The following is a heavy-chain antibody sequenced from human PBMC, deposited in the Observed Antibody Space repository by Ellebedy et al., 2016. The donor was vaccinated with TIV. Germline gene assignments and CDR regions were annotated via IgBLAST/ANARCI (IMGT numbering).Heavy chain of an antibody. CDR2: IHTNTGNP. V-gene: IGHV7-4-1*02. J-gene: IGHJ2*01. CDR3: ARAAAAGFFWYFDL. CDR1: GYSFINYA. D-gene: IGHD6-13*01. Sequence: AASVKVSCKASGYSFINYAMHWVRQAPGQGLEWMGWIHTNTGNPTYAQGFTGRFVFSLDTSVSTAYLHISSLKAEDTAIYYCARAAAAGFFWYFDLWGRGTLVTVSS.